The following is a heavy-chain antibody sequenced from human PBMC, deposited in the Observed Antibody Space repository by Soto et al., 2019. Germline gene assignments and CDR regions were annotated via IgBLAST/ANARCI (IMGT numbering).Heavy chain of an antibody. CDR1: GFSFSNYA. J-gene: IGHJ4*02. Sequence: HPGGSLRLSCAASGFSFSNYAMNWVRQAPGKGLGWVSAISAGGSNTNYADSVKGRFTISSDNSKNTLYLQMNGLRADDTAVYYCAKEYSTSFDYWGQGTPVTVSS. V-gene: IGHV3-23*01. D-gene: IGHD6-6*01. CDR3: AKEYSTSFDY. CDR2: ISAGGSNT.